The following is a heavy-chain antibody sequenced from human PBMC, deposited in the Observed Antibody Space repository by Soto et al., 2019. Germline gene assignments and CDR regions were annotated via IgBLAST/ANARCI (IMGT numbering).Heavy chain of an antibody. CDR3: ATPARDFYGPFYQHSGLDV. CDR1: GGVFSNYA. CDR2: IVPVFGTP. V-gene: IGHV1-69*01. J-gene: IGHJ6*02. Sequence: QVQLVQSGAEVKEPGSSVKVSCKVSGGVFSNYALTWVRQAPGLGLEWVGGIVPVFGTPNYAPKFQDRVTVTADESTRTGYMELSSLTSEDTAMYYCATPARDFYGPFYQHSGLDVWGQGTRLTVSS. D-gene: IGHD3-16*01.